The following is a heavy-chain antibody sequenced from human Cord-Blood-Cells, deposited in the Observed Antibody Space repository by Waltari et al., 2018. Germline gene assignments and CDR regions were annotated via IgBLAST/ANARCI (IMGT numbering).Heavy chain of an antibody. CDR3: ARHFGRNIVVVPAAIDY. J-gene: IGHJ4*02. Sequence: QLQLQESGPGLVKPSETLSLTCTVPGGSISSSSYYWAWIRQPPGKGLEWIGSIYYSGSTYYNPSLKSRVTISVDTSKNQFSLKLSSVTAADTAVYYCARHFGRNIVVVPAAIDYWGQGTLVTVSS. CDR2: IYYSGST. D-gene: IGHD2-2*01. V-gene: IGHV4-39*01. CDR1: GGSISSSSYY.